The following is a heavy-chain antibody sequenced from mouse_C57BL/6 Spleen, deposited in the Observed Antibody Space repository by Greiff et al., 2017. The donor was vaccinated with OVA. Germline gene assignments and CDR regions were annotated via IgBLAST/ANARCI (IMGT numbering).Heavy chain of an antibody. Sequence: EVQVVESGGGLVKPGGSLKLSCAASGFTFSSYAMSWVRQTPEKRLEWVATISDGGSYTYYPDNVKGRFTISRDNAKNTLYLQLSHLKSEDTAMYYCARDRYYGSSYEYFDVWGTGTTVTVSS. J-gene: IGHJ1*03. CDR3: ARDRYYGSSYEYFDV. CDR2: ISDGGSYT. CDR1: GFTFSSYA. D-gene: IGHD1-1*01. V-gene: IGHV5-4*01.